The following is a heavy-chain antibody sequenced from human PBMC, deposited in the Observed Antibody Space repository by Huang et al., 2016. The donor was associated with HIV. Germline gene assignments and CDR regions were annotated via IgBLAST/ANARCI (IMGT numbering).Heavy chain of an antibody. CDR1: GDFISSTNYY. D-gene: IGHD6-13*01. Sequence: QLQLQESGPGQVKPSETLSLTCTVSGDFISSTNYYWGWIRQSPGKGLEWVGSVYQSGRTNYNPSLKSRVTVSVDTSRNQFSLRLNSVTAADTAVYYCASQHIGAAATWFWGRGTQVAVSS. CDR3: ASQHIGAAATWF. V-gene: IGHV4-39*01. CDR2: VYQSGRT. J-gene: IGHJ4*02.